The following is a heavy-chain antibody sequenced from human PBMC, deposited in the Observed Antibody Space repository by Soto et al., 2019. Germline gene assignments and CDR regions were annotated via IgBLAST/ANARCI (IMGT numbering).Heavy chain of an antibody. CDR3: ARGDYYDSSGPFSDAFDI. Sequence: GGSLRLSCAVSGFTFSIYAMTWVRQAPGKGLEWISVISGSDGRTYYADSVKGRFTISRDNSKNTLYLQMNSLRAEDTAVYYCARGDYYDSSGPFSDAFDIWGQGTMVTVSS. CDR1: GFTFSIYA. V-gene: IGHV3-23*01. CDR2: ISGSDGRT. J-gene: IGHJ3*02. D-gene: IGHD3-22*01.